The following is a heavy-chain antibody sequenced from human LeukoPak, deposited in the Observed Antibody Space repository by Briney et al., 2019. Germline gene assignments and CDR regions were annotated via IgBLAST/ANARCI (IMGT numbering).Heavy chain of an antibody. CDR3: ASDDSSGYLLPPRSVY. Sequence: GGSLRLSCAASGFTFSSYSMNWVRQAPGKGLEWVSYISSSSSTIYYADSVKGRFTNSRDNAKNSLYLQMNSLRAEDTAVYYCASDDSSGYLLPPRSVYWGQGTLVTVSS. CDR2: ISSSSSTI. V-gene: IGHV3-48*01. D-gene: IGHD3-22*01. J-gene: IGHJ4*02. CDR1: GFTFSSYS.